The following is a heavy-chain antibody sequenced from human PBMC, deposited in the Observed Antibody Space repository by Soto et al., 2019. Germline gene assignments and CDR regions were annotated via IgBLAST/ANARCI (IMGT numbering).Heavy chain of an antibody. V-gene: IGHV1-8*01. CDR3: ARGTVSYYYYYYMDV. Sequence: ASVKVSCKASGYTFTSYDINWVRQATGQGLEWMGWMNPNSGNTGYAQKFQGRVTMTRNTSISTAYMELSSLRSEGTAVYYCARGTVSYYYYYYMDVWGKGTTVTVSS. CDR1: GYTFTSYD. CDR2: MNPNSGNT. D-gene: IGHD4-17*01. J-gene: IGHJ6*03.